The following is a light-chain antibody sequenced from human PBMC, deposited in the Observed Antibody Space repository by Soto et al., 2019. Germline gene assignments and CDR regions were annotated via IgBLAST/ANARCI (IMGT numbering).Light chain of an antibody. CDR2: GAS. V-gene: IGKV3-20*01. CDR1: QSVSTSY. Sequence: EIVLTQSPGTLSLSPGERATLSCRPSQSVSTSYLAWYQQKPGQAPRLLIYGASSRATGIPDRFSGSGSGTDFTLTISRLEPEDFAVYYCQQYTSPLTFGGGTKVEIK. J-gene: IGKJ4*01. CDR3: QQYTSPLT.